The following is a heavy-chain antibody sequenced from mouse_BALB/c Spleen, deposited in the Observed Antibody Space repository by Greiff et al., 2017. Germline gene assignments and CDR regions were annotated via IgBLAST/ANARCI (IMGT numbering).Heavy chain of an antibody. CDR1: GFNIKDYY. V-gene: IGHV14-1*02. D-gene: IGHD1-1*01. Sequence: VQLQQSGAELVRPGALVKLSCKASGFNIKDYYMHWVKQRPEQGLEWIGWIDPENGNTIYDPKFQGKASITADTSSNTAYLQLSILTSEDTAVYYCARGGSSHFDYWGQGTTLTVSS. J-gene: IGHJ2*01. CDR3: ARGGSSHFDY. CDR2: IDPENGNT.